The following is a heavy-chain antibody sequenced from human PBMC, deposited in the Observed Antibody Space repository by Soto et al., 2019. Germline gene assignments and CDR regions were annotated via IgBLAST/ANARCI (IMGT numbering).Heavy chain of an antibody. V-gene: IGHV4-34*01. Sequence: SETLSLTCAVYGGPFSGYYWSWIRQPPGKXLEWIGEIGEINHGGSTNYNPSLNSRASISVDTSKNQLSLRLSSVTAADTAVYYCARGSGFTDPREEIDGYSSHDYYYGLDVWGQGTTVTVSS. CDR3: ARGSGFTDPREEIDGYSSHDYYYGLDV. CDR1: GGPFSGYY. CDR2: INHGGST. D-gene: IGHD4-4*01. J-gene: IGHJ6*02.